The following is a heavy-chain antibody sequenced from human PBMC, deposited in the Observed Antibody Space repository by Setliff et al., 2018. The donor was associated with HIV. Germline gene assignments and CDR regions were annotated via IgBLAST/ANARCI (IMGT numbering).Heavy chain of an antibody. V-gene: IGHV3-48*04. CDR1: GFTFSTYP. J-gene: IGHJ4*02. Sequence: PGGSLRLSCAASGFTFSTYPMNWVRQAPGKGLEWVSYITGSSDIIHYPDSVKGRFTVSRDNAKNSLYLQMNNLRAEDTAMYYCASPLIMTTVTKDYWGQGTLVTVSS. D-gene: IGHD4-17*01. CDR2: ITGSSDII. CDR3: ASPLIMTTVTKDY.